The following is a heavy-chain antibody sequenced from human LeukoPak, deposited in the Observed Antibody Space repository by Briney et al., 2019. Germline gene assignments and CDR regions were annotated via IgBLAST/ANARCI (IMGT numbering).Heavy chain of an antibody. CDR3: ARDGDAFDI. CDR2: IYYSGDT. Sequence: SETLSLTCTVSDGAIAGYSWSWIRQAPGKGLEWIGYIYYSGDTNYNPSLQSRVTVSVDTSKNQFSLKLSSVTAADTAVYYCARDGDAFDIWGQGTMVTVSS. V-gene: IGHV4-59*01. D-gene: IGHD3-10*01. J-gene: IGHJ3*02. CDR1: DGAIAGYS.